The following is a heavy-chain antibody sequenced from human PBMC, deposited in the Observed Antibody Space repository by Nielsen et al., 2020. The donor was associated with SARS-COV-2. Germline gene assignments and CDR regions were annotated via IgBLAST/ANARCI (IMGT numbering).Heavy chain of an antibody. D-gene: IGHD6-19*01. CDR3: ARGGVNGWWDY. J-gene: IGHJ4*02. CDR2: INAGNGYT. Sequence: ASVKVSCKASGYRFTSYAIHWVRQAPGQGLESMGWINAGNGYTEYSQNFQGRVTITTDTSATTAYMEVRYLKSEDTAVFYCARGGVNGWWDYWGQGTLVTGSS. CDR1: GYRFTSYA. V-gene: IGHV1-3*01.